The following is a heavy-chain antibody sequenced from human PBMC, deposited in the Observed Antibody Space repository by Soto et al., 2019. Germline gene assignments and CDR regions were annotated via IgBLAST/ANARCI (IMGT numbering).Heavy chain of an antibody. V-gene: IGHV4-30-4*01. CDR1: GGSISSGGYY. CDR2: IYYSGST. D-gene: IGHD2-2*01. J-gene: IGHJ5*02. CDR3: VSYCSSTKCNWFDP. Sequence: SETLSLTCTVSGGSISSGGYYWSWIRQPPGKGLEWIGYIYYSGSTYYSPSLKSRITMSVDTSKNQFSLKMSSVTAADTAIYYCVSYCSSTKCNWFDPWGQGTLVTVSS.